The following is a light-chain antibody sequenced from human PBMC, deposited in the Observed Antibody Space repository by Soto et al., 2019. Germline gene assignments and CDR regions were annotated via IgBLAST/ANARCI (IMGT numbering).Light chain of an antibody. CDR2: DAS. J-gene: IGKJ1*01. CDR1: QNISKW. V-gene: IGKV1-5*01. Sequence: DIQMTQSPSTLSVSVGDRVTMTCRASQNISKWLAWYQQKPGKAPNLLIYDASSLESGVPTRFSGSVSGTEVTLAISGLQPDDFATYYCQQDNTYSWTFGQGTKVEIK. CDR3: QQDNTYSWT.